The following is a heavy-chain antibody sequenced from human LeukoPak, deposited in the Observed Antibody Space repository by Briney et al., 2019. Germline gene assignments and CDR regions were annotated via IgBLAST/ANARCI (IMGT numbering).Heavy chain of an antibody. CDR3: ARGRIAGFDY. D-gene: IGHD2-21*01. CDR1: GFTFSDFY. CDR2: ISSSGTTI. J-gene: IGHJ4*02. V-gene: IGHV3-11*01. Sequence: GGSLRLSCAASGFTFSDFYMIWIRQAPGKGLEWVSYISSSGTTIFYADSVKGRFTISRDNAKNSLYMQMNSLRAEDAAVYHCARGRIAGFDYWGQGTLVSVSS.